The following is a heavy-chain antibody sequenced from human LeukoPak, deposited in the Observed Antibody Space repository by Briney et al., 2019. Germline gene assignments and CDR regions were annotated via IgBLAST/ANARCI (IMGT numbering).Heavy chain of an antibody. D-gene: IGHD3-22*01. V-gene: IGHV3-23*01. Sequence: PGGSLRLSCAASGFTLSSYAMSWVRQAPGKGLEWVSAISGSGSTYYADSVKGRFTISRDNSKNTLYLQMNSLRAEDTAVYYCANSKSPYYYDSSGYYPFDYWGQGTLVTVSS. CDR3: ANSKSPYYYDSSGYYPFDY. CDR2: ISGSGST. J-gene: IGHJ4*02. CDR1: GFTLSSYA.